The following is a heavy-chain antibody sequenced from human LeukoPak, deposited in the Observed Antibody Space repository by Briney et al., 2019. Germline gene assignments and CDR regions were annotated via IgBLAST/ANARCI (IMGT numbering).Heavy chain of an antibody. CDR3: AKDGPILLWFGESNNWFDP. Sequence: GGSLRLSCAASGFTFSSYEMNWVRQAPGKGLEWVSYISSSGSTIYYADSVKGRFTISRDNAKNSLYVQMNSLRAEDTAVYYCAKDGPILLWFGESNNWFDPWGQGTLVTVSS. V-gene: IGHV3-48*03. D-gene: IGHD3-10*01. CDR1: GFTFSSYE. CDR2: ISSSGSTI. J-gene: IGHJ5*02.